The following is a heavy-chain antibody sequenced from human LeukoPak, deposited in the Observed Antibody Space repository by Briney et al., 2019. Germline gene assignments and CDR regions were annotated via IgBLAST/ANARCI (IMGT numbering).Heavy chain of an antibody. CDR2: IKQDGSEK. CDR3: ARVVTTVYTAFDI. D-gene: IGHD4-17*01. J-gene: IGHJ3*02. CDR1: GFTFSSYW. Sequence: GGSLRLSCAASGFTFSSYWMSWVRQAPGKGLEWVANIKQDGSEKYYVDSVKGRFTISRDNAKNSLYLQMNSLRAEDTAVYHCARVVTTVYTAFDIWGQGTMVTVSS. V-gene: IGHV3-7*01.